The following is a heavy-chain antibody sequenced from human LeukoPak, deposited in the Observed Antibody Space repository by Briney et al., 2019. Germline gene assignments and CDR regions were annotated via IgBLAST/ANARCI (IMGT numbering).Heavy chain of an antibody. CDR3: ARRGYSGYEYDY. J-gene: IGHJ4*02. D-gene: IGHD5-12*01. Sequence: SVKVSCKASGGTFSSYAISWVRQAPGQGLEWMGGIIPIFGIANYAQKFQGRVTITADESTSTAYMELSSLRSEDTVVYYCARRGYSGYEYDYWGQGTLVTVSS. V-gene: IGHV1-69*01. CDR1: GGTFSSYA. CDR2: IIPIFGIA.